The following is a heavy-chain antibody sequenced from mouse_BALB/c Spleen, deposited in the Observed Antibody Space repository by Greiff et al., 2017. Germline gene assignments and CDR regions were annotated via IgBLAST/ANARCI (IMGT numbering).Heavy chain of an antibody. CDR1: GFTFSSYG. Sequence: EVQVVESGGDLVKPGGSLKLSCAASGFTFSSYGMSWVRQTPDKRLEWVATISSGGSYTYYPDSVKGRFTISRDNAKNTLYLQMSSLKSEDTAMYYCARHGGYYPYWYFDVWGAGTTVTVSS. CDR3: ARHGGYYPYWYFDV. CDR2: ISSGGSYT. J-gene: IGHJ1*01. D-gene: IGHD2-3*01. V-gene: IGHV5-6*01.